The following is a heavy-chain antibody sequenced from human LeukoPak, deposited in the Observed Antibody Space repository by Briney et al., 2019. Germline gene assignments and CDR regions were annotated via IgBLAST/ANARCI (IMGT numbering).Heavy chain of an antibody. V-gene: IGHV3-20*04. CDR3: ARDLDSSGWPQTHYFDY. Sequence: GGSLRLSCAASGFTFDDYGMSWVRQAPGKGLEWVSGINWNGGSTGYADSVMGRFTISRDNAKNSLYLQMNSLRAENTALYYRARDLDSSGWPQTHYFDYWGQGTLVTVSS. J-gene: IGHJ4*02. CDR2: INWNGGST. D-gene: IGHD6-19*01. CDR1: GFTFDDYG.